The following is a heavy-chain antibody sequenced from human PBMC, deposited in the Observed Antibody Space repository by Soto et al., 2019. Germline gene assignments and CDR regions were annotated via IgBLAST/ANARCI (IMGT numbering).Heavy chain of an antibody. D-gene: IGHD1-7*01. CDR1: RGSISSSSYY. CDR3: AREGGITETTSLYGMDV. J-gene: IGHJ6*02. Sequence: SETLSLTCTVSRGSISSSSYYWGWIRQPPGKGLEWIGSIYYSGSTYYNPSLTSRVTTSVDTSKNQISLKLSSVTAAHTAVYYCAREGGITETTSLYGMDVWGQGTTVTVSS. CDR2: IYYSGST. V-gene: IGHV4-39*02.